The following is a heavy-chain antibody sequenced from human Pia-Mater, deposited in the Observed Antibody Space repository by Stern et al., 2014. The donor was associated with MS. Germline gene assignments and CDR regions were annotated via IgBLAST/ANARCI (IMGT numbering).Heavy chain of an antibody. CDR3: ARGRSRVHPPLDP. Sequence: QLQLQESGSGLVKPSQTLSLTCSISGYSITNAAFSWTWIPQAPGKGLEWIGNMYYGGSPFYNPPLSSRVTTYIAPTKNQLSLRLNSVTAADTAVYYCARGRSRVHPPLDPWGQGTLVTVSS. V-gene: IGHV4-30-2*01. CDR1: GYSITNAAFS. D-gene: IGHD2-2*01. CDR2: MYYGGSP. J-gene: IGHJ5*02.